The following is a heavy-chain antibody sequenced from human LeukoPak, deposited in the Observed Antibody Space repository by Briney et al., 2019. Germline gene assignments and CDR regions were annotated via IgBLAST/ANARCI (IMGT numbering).Heavy chain of an antibody. CDR3: ARGGFMITFGGVIVH. Sequence: GGSLRLSCEASGFTFNTYSMNWARQAPGKGLEWVSSIDSSGGYMFYADSVKGRFIISRDNAKDSLYLQMNSLRAEDTAVYYCARGGFMITFGGVIVHWGQGTLVTVSS. V-gene: IGHV3-21*06. D-gene: IGHD3-16*01. J-gene: IGHJ5*02. CDR2: IDSSGGYM. CDR1: GFTFNTYS.